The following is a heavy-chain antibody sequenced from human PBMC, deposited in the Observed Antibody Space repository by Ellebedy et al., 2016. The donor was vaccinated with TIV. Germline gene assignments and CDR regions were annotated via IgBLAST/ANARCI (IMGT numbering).Heavy chain of an antibody. CDR2: MNPNSGNT. CDR1: GYTFTSYD. D-gene: IGHD3-3*01. J-gene: IGHJ1*01. CDR3: ARGSLTIFGVGAYFQH. Sequence: ASVKVSXKASGYTFTSYDINWVRQATGQGLEWMGWMNPNSGNTGYAQKFQGRVTMTRNTSISTAYMELSSLRSEDTAVYYCARGSLTIFGVGAYFQHWGQGTLVTVSS. V-gene: IGHV1-8*01.